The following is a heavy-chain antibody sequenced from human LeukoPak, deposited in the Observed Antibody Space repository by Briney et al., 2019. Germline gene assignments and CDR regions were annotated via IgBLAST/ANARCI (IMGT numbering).Heavy chain of an antibody. J-gene: IGHJ4*02. D-gene: IGHD3-22*01. CDR3: ARVPLYDRSGYYFDY. Sequence: GGSLRLSCAASGFIFSSYSMSWVRQAPGKGLEWLSYISSSNHAIYYADSVKGGFTISRDNAKNSLFLQMNSLRDEDTAVYYCARVPLYDRSGYYFDYWGLGTLVTVSS. CDR1: GFIFSSYS. CDR2: ISSSNHAI. V-gene: IGHV3-48*02.